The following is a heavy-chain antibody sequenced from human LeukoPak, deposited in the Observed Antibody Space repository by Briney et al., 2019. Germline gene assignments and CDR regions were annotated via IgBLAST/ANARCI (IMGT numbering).Heavy chain of an antibody. J-gene: IGHJ4*02. CDR3: ARGVDTAMVIPDY. D-gene: IGHD5-18*01. V-gene: IGHV1-46*01. CDR1: GYTFTSYY. CDR2: INPSGGST. Sequence: ASVKVSCKASGYTFTSYYMHWVRQAPGQGLEWMGIINPSGGSTSYAQKFQGRVTMTRDTSISTAYMELSRLRSDDTAVYYCARGVDTAMVIPDYWGQGTLVTVSS.